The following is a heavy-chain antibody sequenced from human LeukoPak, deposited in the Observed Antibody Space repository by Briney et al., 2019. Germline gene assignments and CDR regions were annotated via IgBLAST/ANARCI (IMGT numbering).Heavy chain of an antibody. D-gene: IGHD5-12*01. CDR3: AKDRYIVATIAFDY. V-gene: IGHV3-11*01. J-gene: IGHJ4*02. CDR1: GFTFSDYY. CDR2: ISSSGSTI. Sequence: GGSLRLSCAASGFTFSDYYMSWIRQAPGKGLEWVSYISSSGSTIYYADSVKGRFTISRDNAKNSLYLQMNSLRAEDTAVYYCAKDRYIVATIAFDYWGQGTLVTVSS.